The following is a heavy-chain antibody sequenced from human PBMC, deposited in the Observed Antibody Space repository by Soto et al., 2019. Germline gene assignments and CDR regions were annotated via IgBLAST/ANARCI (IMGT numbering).Heavy chain of an antibody. J-gene: IGHJ4*02. CDR2: ISGSGGST. D-gene: IGHD2-2*01. CDR1: GFTFSSYA. V-gene: IGHV3-23*01. CDR3: AKVPPYCSSPSCYLDY. Sequence: GGSLRLSCAASGFTFSSYAMSWVRQAPGKGLEWVSAISGSGGSTYYADSVKGRFTISRDNSKNTLYLQMNSLRAEDTAVYYCAKVPPYCSSPSCYLDYWGQGTLVTVSS.